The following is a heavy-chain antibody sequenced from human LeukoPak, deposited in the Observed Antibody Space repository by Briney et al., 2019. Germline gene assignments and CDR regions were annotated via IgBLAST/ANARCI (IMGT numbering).Heavy chain of an antibody. CDR2: IIPIFGTA. V-gene: IGHV1-69*01. CDR1: GGTFSSYA. CDR3: AREGTVTTFDY. J-gene: IGHJ4*02. D-gene: IGHD4-17*01. Sequence: GASVKVSCKASGGTFSSYAISWARQAPGQGLEWMGGIIPIFGTANYAQKFQGRVTITADESTSTAYMELSSLRSEDTAVYYCAREGTVTTFDYWGQGTLVTVSS.